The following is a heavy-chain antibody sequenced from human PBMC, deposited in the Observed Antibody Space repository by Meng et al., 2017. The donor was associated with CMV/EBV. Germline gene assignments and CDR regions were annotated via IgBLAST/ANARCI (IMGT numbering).Heavy chain of an antibody. CDR2: IRYDGSNK. J-gene: IGHJ6*02. CDR1: GFTFSSYG. CDR3: ATWPYSSSYYYYGMDV. Sequence: GGSLRLSCAASGFTFSSYGMHWVRQAPGKGLEWVAFIRYDGSNKYYADPVKGRFTISRDNSKNTLYLQMNSLRAEDTAVYYCATWPYSSSYYYYGMDVWGQGTTVTVSS. D-gene: IGHD6-6*01. V-gene: IGHV3-30*02.